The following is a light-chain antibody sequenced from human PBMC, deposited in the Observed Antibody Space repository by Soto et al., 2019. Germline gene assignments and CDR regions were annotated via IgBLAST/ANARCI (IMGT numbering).Light chain of an antibody. V-gene: IGKV1-39*01. CDR1: QTIMTY. CDR3: QQSYNSPQT. CDR2: AAS. Sequence: DIQMTQSPSSLSASVGDEVTITCRASQTIMTYLNWYQLKPGKPPRLLIYAASSLQSGVPSRFSGSGSGTDFTLTISSLQPEDFATYSCQQSYNSPQTLSQGTKVDIK. J-gene: IGKJ1*01.